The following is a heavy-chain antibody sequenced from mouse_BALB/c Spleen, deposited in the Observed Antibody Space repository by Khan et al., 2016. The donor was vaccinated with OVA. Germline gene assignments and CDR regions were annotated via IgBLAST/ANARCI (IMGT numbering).Heavy chain of an antibody. CDR2: ISYSGNT. CDR1: GYSITSDYA. D-gene: IGHD1-1*01. Sequence: EVKLEESGPGLVKPSQSLSLTCTVTGYSITSDYAWNWIRQFPGNKLECMGYISYSGNTKSNPSLKMRISITRATSENQFILQLHSVTIEDTATYYCARIYGGDFDYWGQGTTLTVSS. V-gene: IGHV3-2*02. CDR3: ARIYGGDFDY. J-gene: IGHJ2*01.